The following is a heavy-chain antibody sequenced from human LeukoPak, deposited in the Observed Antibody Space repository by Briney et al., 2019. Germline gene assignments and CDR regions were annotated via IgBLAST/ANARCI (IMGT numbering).Heavy chain of an antibody. D-gene: IGHD2-21*02. V-gene: IGHV3-48*03. Sequence: PGGSLRLSCATSGFTFSSYEMNWVRQAPGKGLEWVSYISSSGSTIYYADSVKGRFTISRDNAKNSLYLRMNSLRAEDTAVYYCARDHPRYNDCWDYWGQGTPVTVSS. CDR3: ARDHPRYNDCWDY. J-gene: IGHJ4*02. CDR1: GFTFSSYE. CDR2: ISSSGSTI.